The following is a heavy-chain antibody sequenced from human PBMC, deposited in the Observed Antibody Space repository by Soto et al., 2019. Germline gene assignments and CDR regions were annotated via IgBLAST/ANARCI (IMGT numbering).Heavy chain of an antibody. Sequence: SETLSLTCTVSGGSISSNYWSWIRQPPGKGLEWIGYIYYSGSTNYNPSLKSRVSISVDTSKNQFSLNLTSVTAADTAVYYCARGGDLGIFLYFDYWGQGTLVTVSS. CDR2: IYYSGST. CDR1: GGSISSNY. V-gene: IGHV4-59*01. D-gene: IGHD3-3*01. CDR3: ARGGDLGIFLYFDY. J-gene: IGHJ4*02.